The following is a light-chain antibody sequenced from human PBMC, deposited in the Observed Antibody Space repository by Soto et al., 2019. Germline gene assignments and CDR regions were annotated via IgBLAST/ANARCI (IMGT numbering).Light chain of an antibody. Sequence: EVVLTQSPGTLSLSLGERATLSCRASQSITSNYVAWYQQKPGQAPRLLIYGVSNRATGIPDRFGGSGSGTDFTLTISSLEPEDFAVYYCQQYGIAPRSFGQGTKVDIK. CDR2: GVS. CDR1: QSITSNY. CDR3: QQYGIAPRS. V-gene: IGKV3-20*01. J-gene: IGKJ1*01.